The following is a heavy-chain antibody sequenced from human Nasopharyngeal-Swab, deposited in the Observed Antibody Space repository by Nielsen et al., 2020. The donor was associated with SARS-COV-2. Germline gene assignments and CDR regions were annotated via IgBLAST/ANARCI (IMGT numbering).Heavy chain of an antibody. J-gene: IGHJ3*02. V-gene: IGHV3-23*01. Sequence: GESLKISCAASGFTFSNYAMTWVRQAPGKGLEWVSSIRVSGDTTYYADSVKGRFTISRDSSKNTLYLQMNSLRAEDTALYYCAKVKSGTSYDAFDIWGQGTMVTVS. CDR3: AKVKSGTSYDAFDI. CDR2: IRVSGDTT. D-gene: IGHD1-26*01. CDR1: GFTFSNYA.